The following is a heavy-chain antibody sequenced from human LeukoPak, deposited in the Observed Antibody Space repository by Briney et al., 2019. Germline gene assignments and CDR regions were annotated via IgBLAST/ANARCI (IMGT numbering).Heavy chain of an antibody. J-gene: IGHJ4*02. CDR1: GGTFSSYA. Sequence: ASVKVSCKASGGTFSSYAISWVRQAPGQGLERMGWIGAYNGNTNYAQNLQDRVTMTTDTSTSTVYMELRSLTSDDTAVYYCARPLSQYCTNGICYERGGHYFDYWGQGTVVTVSS. CDR2: IGAYNGNT. CDR3: ARPLSQYCTNGICYERGGHYFDY. D-gene: IGHD2-8*01. V-gene: IGHV1-18*01.